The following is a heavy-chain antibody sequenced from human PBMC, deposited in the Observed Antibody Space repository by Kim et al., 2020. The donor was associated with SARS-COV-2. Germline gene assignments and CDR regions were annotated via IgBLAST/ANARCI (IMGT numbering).Heavy chain of an antibody. J-gene: IGHJ6*02. CDR3: ARDRRGNYGMDV. D-gene: IGHD3-10*01. CDR2: ISSSSSYI. Sequence: GGSLRLSCAASGFTFSSYSMNWVRQAPGKGLEWVSSISSSSSYIYYADSVKGRFTISRDNAKNSLYLQMNSLRAEDTAVYYCARDRRGNYGMDVWGQGTTVTVSS. CDR1: GFTFSSYS. V-gene: IGHV3-21*01.